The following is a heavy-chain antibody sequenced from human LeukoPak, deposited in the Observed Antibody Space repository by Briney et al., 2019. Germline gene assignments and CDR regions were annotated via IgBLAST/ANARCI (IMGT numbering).Heavy chain of an antibody. CDR3: ARDYDILTGYYTFIP. CDR2: INAGNGNT. CDR1: GYIFTSYA. Sequence: GASVKVSCKASGYIFTSYAMHWVRQAPGQRLEWMGWINAGNGNTKYSQKFQGRVTITRDTSAGTAYMELSSLRSEDTAVYYCARDYDILTGYYTFIPWGQGTLVTVSS. D-gene: IGHD3-9*01. V-gene: IGHV1-3*01. J-gene: IGHJ5*02.